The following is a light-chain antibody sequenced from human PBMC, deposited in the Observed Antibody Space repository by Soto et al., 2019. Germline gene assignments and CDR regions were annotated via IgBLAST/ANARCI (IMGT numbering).Light chain of an antibody. CDR2: GAS. J-gene: IGKJ5*01. V-gene: IGKV3-20*01. CDR1: QSVNSVY. Sequence: EIVLTQSPGTLSLSPGERASLSCRADQSVNSVYLAWYQHKPGQAPRLLIYGASDRATGIPDRFSGSGSGTDFTLTISRLEPEDFAVYYCQQYGNSPSITFGQGTRLEIK. CDR3: QQYGNSPSIT.